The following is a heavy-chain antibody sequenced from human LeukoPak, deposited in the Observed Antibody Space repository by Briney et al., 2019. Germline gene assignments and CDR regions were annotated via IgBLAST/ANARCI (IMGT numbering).Heavy chain of an antibody. Sequence: GSLRLSCAASGFTFSSYSMNWVRQAPGKGLEWIGYIYHSGSTYYNPSPKSRVTISVDRSKNQFSLKLSSVTAADTAVYYCARGVVYYFDYWGQGTLVTVSS. CDR1: GFTFSSYSM. D-gene: IGHD2-15*01. V-gene: IGHV4-4*02. J-gene: IGHJ4*02. CDR3: ARGVVYYFDY. CDR2: IYHSGST.